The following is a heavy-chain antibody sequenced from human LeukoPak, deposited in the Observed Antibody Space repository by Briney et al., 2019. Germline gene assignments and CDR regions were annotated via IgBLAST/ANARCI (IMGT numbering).Heavy chain of an antibody. CDR2: INYHGGNT. V-gene: IGHV3-23*01. CDR3: TRGMLRQPPDY. J-gene: IGHJ4*02. D-gene: IGHD3-10*02. Sequence: GGSLRLSCAASGFAFSSFGMSWVRQAPGKGLEWVSAINYHGGNTYYADSVKGRFTISRDNSNNTLHLQMNSLRVEDTAIYYCTRGMLRQPPDYWGQGMLVTVSS. CDR1: GFAFSSFG.